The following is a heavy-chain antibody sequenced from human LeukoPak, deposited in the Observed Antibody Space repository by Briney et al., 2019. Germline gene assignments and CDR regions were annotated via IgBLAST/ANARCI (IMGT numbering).Heavy chain of an antibody. CDR1: GYTFTSYG. J-gene: IGHJ6*03. CDR2: ISAYNGNT. D-gene: IGHD5-12*01. CDR3: ARVPPDIVATIYYYYYYMDV. Sequence: ASVKVSCKASGYTFTSYGISWVRQAPGQGLEWMGWISAYNGNTNYAQKLQGRVTMTTDTSTSTAYMELRGLRSDDTAVYYCARVPPDIVATIYYYYYYMDVWGKGTTVTVSS. V-gene: IGHV1-18*01.